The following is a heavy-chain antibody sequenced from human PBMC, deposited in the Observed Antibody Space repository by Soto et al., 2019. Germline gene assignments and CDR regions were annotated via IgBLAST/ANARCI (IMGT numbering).Heavy chain of an antibody. J-gene: IGHJ6*02. D-gene: IGHD3-3*01. V-gene: IGHV1-8*01. CDR1: GYTFTNYD. CDR3: ASQGVDFWRVGHYYGLGV. CDR2: MNPNSGNT. Sequence: QVQLVQSGAEVKKPGASVKVSCKASGYTFTNYDVNWVRQAAGQGLEWMGWMNPNSGNTDYAQKFRDRVAMTRNTSIETAYMELSSLKSEDTAVYYCASQGVDFWRVGHYYGLGVWGQGTAVTVAS.